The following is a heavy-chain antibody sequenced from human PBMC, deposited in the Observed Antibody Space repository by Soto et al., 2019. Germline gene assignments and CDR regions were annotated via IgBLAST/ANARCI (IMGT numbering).Heavy chain of an antibody. V-gene: IGHV4-39*01. CDR1: GGSISSSSYY. CDR3: ARRPHYYGSGPLGSGES. J-gene: IGHJ5*02. D-gene: IGHD3-10*01. Sequence: QLQLPESGPGLVKPSETLSLTCTVSGGSISSSSYYWGWIRQPPGKGLEWIGGIYYRGSTYYNPSLKSRVTISVDRSKDQFSLKLCSVTAADTAVYYCARRPHYYGSGPLGSGESWGQGTLVTVSS. CDR2: IYYRGST.